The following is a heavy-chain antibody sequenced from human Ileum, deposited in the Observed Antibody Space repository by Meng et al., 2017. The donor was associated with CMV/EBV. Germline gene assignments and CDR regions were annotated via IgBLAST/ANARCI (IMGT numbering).Heavy chain of an antibody. CDR3: ARYRAHPEY. CDR2: INQGGSEI. D-gene: IGHD2-2*01. CDR1: GFTFNDNW. V-gene: IGHV3-7*01. J-gene: IGHJ4*02. Sequence: GESLKISCEASGFTFNDNWMSWVRQAPGKGLEWVASINQGGSEIHYVDSVKGRFTISRDNSKNSLYLQMNAIRAEDTAVYHCARYRAHPEYWGQGTVVTVSS.